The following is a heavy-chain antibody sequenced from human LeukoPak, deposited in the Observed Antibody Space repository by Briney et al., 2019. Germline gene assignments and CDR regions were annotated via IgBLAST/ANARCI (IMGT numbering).Heavy chain of an antibody. J-gene: IGHJ4*02. CDR1: EFTFSDYA. D-gene: IGHD3-10*01. V-gene: IGHV3-23*01. CDR2: INPDGGS. Sequence: GGSLRLSCQASEFTFSDYAMSWVRQAPGKGLEWVSSINPDGGSFFADSVKGRFTISRDGSRSVVYLQMNTLSAEDTAVYYCARSGVATCHYWGQGILVTVSS. CDR3: ARSGVATCHY.